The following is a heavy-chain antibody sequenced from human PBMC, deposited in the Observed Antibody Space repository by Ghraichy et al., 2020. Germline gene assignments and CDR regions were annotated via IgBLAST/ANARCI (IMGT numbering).Heavy chain of an antibody. D-gene: IGHD6-19*01. CDR1: GFTFSSYA. CDR2: ISGSGGST. Sequence: GGSLRLSCAASGFTFSSYAMSWVRQAPGKGLEWVSAISGSGGSTYYADSVKGRFTISRDNSKNTLYLQMNSLRAEDTAVYYCAKTSSGWYVAHYYFDYWGQGTLVTVSS. V-gene: IGHV3-23*01. CDR3: AKTSSGWYVAHYYFDY. J-gene: IGHJ4*02.